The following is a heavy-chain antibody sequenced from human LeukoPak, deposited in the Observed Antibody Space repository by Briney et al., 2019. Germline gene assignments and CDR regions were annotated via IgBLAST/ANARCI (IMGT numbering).Heavy chain of an antibody. CDR3: ATKGGFAD. V-gene: IGHV3-48*03. J-gene: IGHJ4*02. D-gene: IGHD5-12*01. Sequence: PGGSLRLSCAASGFSFSSYEMNWVRQAPGKGLEWISYISSTGSAIFYADSVKGRFTISRDNAKNSLYLQMNSLRAEDTAFYYCATKGGFADWGQGTLVTVSS. CDR2: ISSTGSAI. CDR1: GFSFSSYE.